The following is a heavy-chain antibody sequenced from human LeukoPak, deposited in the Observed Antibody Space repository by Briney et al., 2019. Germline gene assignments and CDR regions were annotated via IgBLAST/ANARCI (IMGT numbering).Heavy chain of an antibody. J-gene: IGHJ4*02. Sequence: SGPTLVNPTQTLTLTCTFSGFSLSTSGVGVGWIRQPPGKALEWLALIYWNDDRRYSPPLKHRLTITKDTSKNQVVLTMTNMDPVDTATYYCAHTRSYSSRAGTYFDYWGQGTLVTVSS. CDR1: GFSLSTSGVG. V-gene: IGHV2-5*01. D-gene: IGHD6-13*01. CDR3: AHTRSYSSRAGTYFDY. CDR2: IYWNDDR.